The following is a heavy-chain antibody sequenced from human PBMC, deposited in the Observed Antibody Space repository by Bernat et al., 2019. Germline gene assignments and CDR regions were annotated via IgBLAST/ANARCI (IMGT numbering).Heavy chain of an antibody. Sequence: QVQLVQSGAEVKKPGASVKVSCKVSGYTLTELSMHWVRQAPGKGLEWMGGFDPEDGETIYAQKFQGRVTMTEDTSTDTAYMELSGLRSEDTAVYYWATVSGGGSVTYYYGSGSHNWFDPWGQGTLVTVSS. CDR1: GYTLTELS. J-gene: IGHJ5*02. CDR3: ATVSGGGSVTYYYGSGSHNWFDP. V-gene: IGHV1-24*01. CDR2: FDPEDGET. D-gene: IGHD3-10*01.